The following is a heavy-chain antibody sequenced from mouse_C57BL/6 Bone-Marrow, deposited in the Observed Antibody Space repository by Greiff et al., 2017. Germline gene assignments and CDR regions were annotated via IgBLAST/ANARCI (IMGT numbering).Heavy chain of an antibody. CDR2: IYPRSGNT. D-gene: IGHD3-2*02. J-gene: IGHJ3*01. Sequence: VQLQQSGAELARPGASVKLSCKASGYTFTSYGISWVKQRTGQGLEWIGEIYPRSGNTYYNEKFKGKATLTADKSSSTAYMELRSLTSEDSAVYFWARGQLRLRFAYWGQGTLVTVSA. CDR1: GYTFTSYG. V-gene: IGHV1-81*01. CDR3: ARGQLRLRFAY.